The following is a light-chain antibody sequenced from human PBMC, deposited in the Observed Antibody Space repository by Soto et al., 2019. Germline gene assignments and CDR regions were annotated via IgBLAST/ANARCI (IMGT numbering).Light chain of an antibody. Sequence: QPVLTQSPSASASLGASVKLTCTLSSGHSNYAIAWHQQQPEKGPRYLMNLNSDGSHTKGDGIPDRFSGSSSGAERYLTISSLQSEDEADYYCQTWVTGIRVFGGGTKLTVL. V-gene: IGLV4-69*01. CDR3: QTWVTGIRV. CDR1: SGHSNYA. J-gene: IGLJ3*02. CDR2: LNSDGSH.